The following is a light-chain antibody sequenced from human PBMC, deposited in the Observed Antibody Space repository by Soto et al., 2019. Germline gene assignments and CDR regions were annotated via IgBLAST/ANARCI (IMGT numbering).Light chain of an antibody. V-gene: IGLV2-14*03. Sequence: QSALTQPASVSGSPGQSITVSCTGTSSDVGGYNSVSWYQQHPGKPPKLIIYEVSNRPSGVSDRFSGSKSGNTASLAISGLQAEDEADYYCSSYTSTSSYGFATGTKV. CDR3: SSYTSTSSYG. CDR2: EVS. CDR1: SSDVGGYNS. J-gene: IGLJ1*01.